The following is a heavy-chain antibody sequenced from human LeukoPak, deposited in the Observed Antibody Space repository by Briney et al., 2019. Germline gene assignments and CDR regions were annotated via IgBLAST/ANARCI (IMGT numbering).Heavy chain of an antibody. CDR1: GYTFISYG. D-gene: IGHD6-13*01. J-gene: IGHJ5*02. CDR2: ISAYNGNT. CDR3: ARDLIAAAKHGSGWFDP. Sequence: ASVKVSCKASGYTFISYGISWVRQAPGQGLEWMGWISAYNGNTNYAQKLQGRVTMTTDTSTSTAYMELRSLRSDDTAVYYCARDLIAAAKHGSGWFDPWGQGTLVTVSS. V-gene: IGHV1-18*01.